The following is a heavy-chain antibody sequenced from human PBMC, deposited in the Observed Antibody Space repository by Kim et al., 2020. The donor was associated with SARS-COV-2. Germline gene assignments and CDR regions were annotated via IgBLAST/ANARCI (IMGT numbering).Heavy chain of an antibody. J-gene: IGHJ4*02. CDR1: GGSISSSSYY. Sequence: SETLSLTCTVSGGSISSSSYYWGWIRQPPGKGLEWIGSIYYSGSTYYNPSLKSRVTISVDTSKNQFSLKLSSVIAADTAVYYCASIPRQWLAVDWGQGTLVTVSS. CDR3: ASIPRQWLAVD. D-gene: IGHD6-19*01. V-gene: IGHV4-39*01. CDR2: IYYSGST.